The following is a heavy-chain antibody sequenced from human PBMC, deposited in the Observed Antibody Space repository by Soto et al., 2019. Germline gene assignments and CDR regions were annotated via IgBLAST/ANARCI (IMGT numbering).Heavy chain of an antibody. D-gene: IGHD6-25*01. CDR2: INPDGSDK. CDR3: ECAAAVDY. CDR1: GFTFNSCW. J-gene: IGHJ4*02. Sequence: GGSLRLSCVGSGFTFNSCWMTWVRQAPGKGLEWVANINPDGSDKYYVDSVRGRFTISKDNAKNSLYLQMNSLRADDTAVYYSECAAAVDYWGQGTQVTVSS. V-gene: IGHV3-7*01.